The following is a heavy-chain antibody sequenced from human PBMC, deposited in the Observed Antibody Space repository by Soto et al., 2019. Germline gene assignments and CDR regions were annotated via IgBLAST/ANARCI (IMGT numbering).Heavy chain of an antibody. CDR3: AKGFGNCTNGVCSFRYYYYYYGMDV. CDR1: GFTFSSYA. D-gene: IGHD2-8*01. CDR2: ISGSGGST. V-gene: IGHV3-23*01. Sequence: GGSLRLSCAASGFTFSSYAMSWVRQAPGKGLEWVSAISGSGGSTYYADSVKGRFTISRDNSKNTLYLQMNSLRAEDTAVYYCAKGFGNCTNGVCSFRYYYYYYGMDVWGPGTTVTVSS. J-gene: IGHJ6*02.